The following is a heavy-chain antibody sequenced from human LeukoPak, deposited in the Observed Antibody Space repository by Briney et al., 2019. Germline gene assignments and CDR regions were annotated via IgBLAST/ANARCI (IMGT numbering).Heavy chain of an antibody. V-gene: IGHV4-38-2*02. J-gene: IGHJ4*02. CDR2: IYYSGST. CDR3: AIAAADPYYFDY. CDR1: GYSISSGYY. Sequence: SETLSLTCTVSGYSISSGYYWGWIRQPPGKGLEWIGSIYYSGSTYYNPSLKSRVTISVDTSKNQFSLKLSSVTAADTAVYYCAIAAADPYYFDYWGQGTLVTVSS. D-gene: IGHD6-13*01.